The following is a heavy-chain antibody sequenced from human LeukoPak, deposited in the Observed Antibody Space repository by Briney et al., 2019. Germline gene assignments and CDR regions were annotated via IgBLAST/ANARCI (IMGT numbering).Heavy chain of an antibody. D-gene: IGHD3-22*01. J-gene: IGHJ4*02. CDR1: GFTVNNNY. Sequence: GGSLRLSCAASGFTVNNNYMTWVRQAPGKGLEWVSVLYSNNITYYADSVKGRFTISRDSSKNTLYLQMNSLRAEDTAVYYCARGITMMIVAPGYWGQGVLVTVSS. CDR3: ARGITMMIVAPGY. V-gene: IGHV3-53*01. CDR2: LYSNNIT.